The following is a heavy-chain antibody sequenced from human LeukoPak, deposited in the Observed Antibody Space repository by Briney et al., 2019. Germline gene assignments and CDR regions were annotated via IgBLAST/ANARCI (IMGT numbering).Heavy chain of an antibody. CDR1: GFSLSDHW. Sequence: GGSLRLSCAASGFSLSDHWMYWVRQGPGKGLVWLSRIKYDGSYTSYADSVKGRFTVSRDNAKNTLYLQMNSLRAEDTAVYYCARDSSSVPEYWGQGTPVTVSS. V-gene: IGHV3-74*01. J-gene: IGHJ4*02. D-gene: IGHD2-2*01. CDR2: IKYDGSYT. CDR3: ARDSSSVPEY.